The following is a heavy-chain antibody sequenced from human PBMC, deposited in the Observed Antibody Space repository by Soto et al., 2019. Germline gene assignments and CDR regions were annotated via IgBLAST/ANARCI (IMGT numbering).Heavy chain of an antibody. Sequence: GSLRLSCAASGFTFSDYWMHWVRQVPGEGLVWVSRIKSDGSTTTYADSVKGRFTISRDNAKSTVFLQMNNLRVDDTAVYYCTRGKWELLPFDCWGQGTLVTVSS. V-gene: IGHV3-74*01. J-gene: IGHJ4*02. CDR3: TRGKWELLPFDC. D-gene: IGHD1-26*01. CDR2: IKSDGSTT. CDR1: GFTFSDYW.